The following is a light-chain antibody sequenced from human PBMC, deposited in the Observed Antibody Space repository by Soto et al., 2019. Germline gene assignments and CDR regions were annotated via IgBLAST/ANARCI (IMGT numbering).Light chain of an antibody. CDR1: QSVSSSY. CDR3: QQYGSSPIT. CDR2: DTS. J-gene: IGKJ5*01. Sequence: IVLTQSPATLSLSPGETAPLSCGASQSVSSSYVAWYQHKPGLAPRLLIHDTSSRAIGIPDRLSGSKSGTNFTLTIRRMEPEDVGMYYCQQYGSSPITFGQGTRVDMK. V-gene: IGKV3D-20*01.